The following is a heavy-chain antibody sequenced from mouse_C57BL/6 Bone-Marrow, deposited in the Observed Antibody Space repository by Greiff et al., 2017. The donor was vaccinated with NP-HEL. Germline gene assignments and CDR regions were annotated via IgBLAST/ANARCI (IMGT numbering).Heavy chain of an antibody. CDR3: ARRGIYYYGSSPYWYFDV. V-gene: IGHV1-66*01. Sequence: VMLVESGPELVKPGASVKISCKASGYSFTSYYIHWVKQRPGQGLEWIGWIYPGSGNTKYNEKFKGKATLTADTSSSTAYMQLSSLTSEDSAVYYCARRGIYYYGSSPYWYFDVWGTGTTVTVSS. J-gene: IGHJ1*03. CDR1: GYSFTSYY. CDR2: IYPGSGNT. D-gene: IGHD1-1*01.